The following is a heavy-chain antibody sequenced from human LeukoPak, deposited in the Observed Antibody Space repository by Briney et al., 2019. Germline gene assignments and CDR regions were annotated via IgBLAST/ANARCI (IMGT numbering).Heavy chain of an antibody. CDR3: ARGIAYYDFWSLDWFDP. J-gene: IGHJ5*02. CDR1: GGSFSGYY. D-gene: IGHD3-3*01. CDR2: INHSGST. V-gene: IGHV4-34*01. Sequence: PSETLSLTCAVYGGSFSGYYWSWIRQPPGKGLEWIGEINHSGSTNYNPSLKSRVTISVDTSKNQFSLKLSSVTAADTAVYYCARGIAYYDFWSLDWFDPWGQGTLVTVSS.